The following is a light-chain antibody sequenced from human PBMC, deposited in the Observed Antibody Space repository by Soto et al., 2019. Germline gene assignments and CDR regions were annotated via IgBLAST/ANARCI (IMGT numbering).Light chain of an antibody. V-gene: IGKV1-33*01. CDR3: QQYDNRPA. CDR1: QDISNY. J-gene: IGKJ5*01. CDR2: DAS. Sequence: VPIRNSQSSPSASVVDIVTIICQASQDISNYLNWYQQKPGKAPKLLIYDASNLETGVPSRFSGSGSGTDFTFTISSLQPEDLATYYCQQYDNRPAFGQGTRLEVK.